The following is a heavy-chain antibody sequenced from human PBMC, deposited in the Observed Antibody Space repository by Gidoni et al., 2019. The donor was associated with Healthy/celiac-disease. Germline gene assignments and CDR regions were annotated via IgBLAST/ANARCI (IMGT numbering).Heavy chain of an antibody. CDR3: AKAEIAVAGTYYFDY. V-gene: IGHV3-9*01. D-gene: IGHD6-19*01. J-gene: IGHJ4*02. CDR2: IRWNSGSI. CDR1: GSTFDDYA. Sequence: EVQLVESGGGLVQPGRPLRLSRAAPGSTFDDYAMHWVRQAPVQGLEWVSGIRWNSGSIGYAASVKGRFTISRDNAKNSLYLQMNSLRAEDTALYYCAKAEIAVAGTYYFDYWGQGTLVTVSS.